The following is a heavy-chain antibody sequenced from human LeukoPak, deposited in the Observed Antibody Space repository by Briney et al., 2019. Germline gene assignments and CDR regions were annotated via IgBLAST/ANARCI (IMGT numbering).Heavy chain of an antibody. CDR1: GGSFSGYY. CDR3: AEGWAAAGVDY. D-gene: IGHD6-13*01. J-gene: IGHJ4*02. Sequence: SETLSLTCAVYGGSFSGYYWSWIRQPPGKGLEWIGEINHSGSTNYNPSLKSRVTISVDTSKNQFPLKLSSVTAADTAVYYCAEGWAAAGVDYWGQGTLVTVSS. CDR2: INHSGST. V-gene: IGHV4-34*01.